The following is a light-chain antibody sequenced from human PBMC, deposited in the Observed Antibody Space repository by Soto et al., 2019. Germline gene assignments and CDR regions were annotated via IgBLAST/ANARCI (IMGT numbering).Light chain of an antibody. CDR1: QTVNNNY. CDR2: GAS. CDR3: QQYGSSPLT. Sequence: ELVFTQSPGTLSFSPGERATLSCRASQTVNNNYLAWYQQIPGQAPRLLISGASGRATGTPDRFSGSASGTDFTLTISRLEPEDFAVYYCQQYGSSPLTFGGGTKV. J-gene: IGKJ4*01. V-gene: IGKV3-20*01.